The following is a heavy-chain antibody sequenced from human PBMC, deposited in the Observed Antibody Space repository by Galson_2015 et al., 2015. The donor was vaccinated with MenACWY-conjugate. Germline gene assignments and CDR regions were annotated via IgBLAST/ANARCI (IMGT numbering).Heavy chain of an antibody. V-gene: IGHV3-30*18. CDR1: GFTFNTYG. J-gene: IGHJ4*02. CDR3: AKVVNDYARGGLDY. Sequence: SLRLSCAASGFTFNTYGIHWVRQAPGKGLEWVAVISSDGNHKYYADSVKGRFTISRDNSKNTVYLQMYSLRVEDTAVYYCAKVVNDYARGGLDYWGQGTLASVSS. CDR2: ISSDGNHK. D-gene: IGHD3-16*01.